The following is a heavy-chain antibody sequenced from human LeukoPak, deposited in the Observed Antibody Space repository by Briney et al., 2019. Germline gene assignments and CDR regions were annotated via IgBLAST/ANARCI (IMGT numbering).Heavy chain of an antibody. D-gene: IGHD3-22*01. CDR1: GGSISSTTYY. Sequence: SETLSLTCTVSGGSISSTTYYWAWIRQPPGKGLEWIGSIYKAGNTNYSPSLRSRVFISVDTSNNQFSLSLSSVTAADTAVYFCARDLSAFYYDSRYWYFDLWGRGTLVTVSS. J-gene: IGHJ2*01. V-gene: IGHV4-39*02. CDR3: ARDLSAFYYDSRYWYFDL. CDR2: IYKAGNT.